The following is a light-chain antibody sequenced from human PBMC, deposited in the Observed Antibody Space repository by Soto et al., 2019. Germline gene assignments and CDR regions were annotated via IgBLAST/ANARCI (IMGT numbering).Light chain of an antibody. CDR1: QRVSSY. V-gene: IGKV3-11*01. Sequence: EIVLTQSPATLSLSPGERATLSCRASQRVSSYLAWYQQQPGHAPRLLIYDASNRATGIPARYSGSGSGTDFTLTSSSLEREDFAGYYCQQRSNWPIRDTFGGGTKVEIK. CDR2: DAS. J-gene: IGKJ4*01. CDR3: QQRSNWPIRDT.